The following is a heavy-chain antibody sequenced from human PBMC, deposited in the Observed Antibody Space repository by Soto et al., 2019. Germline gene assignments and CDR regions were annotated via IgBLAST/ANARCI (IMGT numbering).Heavy chain of an antibody. CDR1: GSTFSSYY. CDR2: IYYSGST. CDR3: ARGNYYDSSGYYAY. V-gene: IGHV4-59*01. Sequence: SETLSLTCTVSGSTFSSYYWSWIRQPAVKGLEWIGYIYYSGSTNYNPSLKSRVTISVDTSKNQFSLKLSSVTAADTAVYYCARGNYYDSSGYYAYSGQRTLVTVSS. J-gene: IGHJ4*02. D-gene: IGHD3-22*01.